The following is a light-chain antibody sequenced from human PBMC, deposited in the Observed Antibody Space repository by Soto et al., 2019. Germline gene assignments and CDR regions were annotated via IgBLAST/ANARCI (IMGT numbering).Light chain of an antibody. J-gene: IGKJ2*01. Sequence: EIIMTQSPATLSVSPGEGATLSCRTSHSISTNLAWYQHKRGQSPRLLVYGASTRATGVPARFSGSGSGAEFTLSISSLQSEDFAVYYCLQHNSYPHTFGQGTKLEIK. CDR3: LQHNSYPHT. CDR1: HSISTN. V-gene: IGKV3-15*01. CDR2: GAS.